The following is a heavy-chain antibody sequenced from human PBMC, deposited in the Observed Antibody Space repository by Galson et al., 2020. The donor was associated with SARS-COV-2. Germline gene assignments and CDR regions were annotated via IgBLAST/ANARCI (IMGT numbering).Heavy chain of an antibody. Sequence: SVKVSCKASGGSFSTYALSWVRQAPGQGLEWVGEIIPRFGTTNYAQKFQGRVTITADVSTSTAYMELSSLRSDDTAVYFCARDQIDDRSSSTDVYYYGMDVWGQGTTVTVSS. J-gene: IGHJ6*02. CDR3: ARDQIDDRSSSTDVYYYGMDV. CDR1: GGSFSTYA. D-gene: IGHD6-6*01. CDR2: IIPRFGTT. V-gene: IGHV1-69*13.